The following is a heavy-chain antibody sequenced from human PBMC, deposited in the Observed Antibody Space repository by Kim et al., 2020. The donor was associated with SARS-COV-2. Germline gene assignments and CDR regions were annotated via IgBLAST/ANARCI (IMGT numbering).Heavy chain of an antibody. V-gene: IGHV2-70*01. D-gene: IGHD1-26*01. J-gene: IGHJ4*02. Sequence: YRTALKTRLIITKDTSKNKVVLTMTNMDPGDTATYYCARIGRGREADFDYWGQGTLVTVSS. CDR3: ARIGRGREADFDY.